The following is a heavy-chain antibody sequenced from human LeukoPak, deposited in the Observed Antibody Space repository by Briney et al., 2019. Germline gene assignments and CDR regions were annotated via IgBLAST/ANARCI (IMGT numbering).Heavy chain of an antibody. V-gene: IGHV4-39*01. CDR1: GGSISSSTYY. CDR3: ARVWYGSATLGWFDP. D-gene: IGHD3-10*01. J-gene: IGHJ5*02. CDR2: VYYTGST. Sequence: PSETLSLTCTVSGGSISSSTYYRGWIRQPPGEGLEWIGTVYYTGSTYYNPSLRSRVTISVDTSKNQFSLKLSSVTAADTAVFYCARVWYGSATLGWFDPWGQGTLVTGSS.